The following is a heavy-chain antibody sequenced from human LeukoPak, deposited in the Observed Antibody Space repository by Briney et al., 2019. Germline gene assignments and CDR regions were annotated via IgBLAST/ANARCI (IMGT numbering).Heavy chain of an antibody. D-gene: IGHD5-24*01. Sequence: SETLSLTCSVSGGSINSDYWNWIRQPPGKGLEWIGYIYHSGSTNYNPSLKSRVTISIAKSKKQFSLKMISVTAAETAIYYCARVGGMTTINHAALDIWGQGTMVTVSS. CDR1: GGSINSDY. CDR3: ARVGGMTTINHAALDI. CDR2: IYHSGST. J-gene: IGHJ3*02. V-gene: IGHV4-59*01.